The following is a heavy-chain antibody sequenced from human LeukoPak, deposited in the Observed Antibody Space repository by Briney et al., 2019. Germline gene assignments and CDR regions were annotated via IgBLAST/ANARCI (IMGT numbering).Heavy chain of an antibody. J-gene: IGHJ4*02. D-gene: IGHD3-10*02. Sequence: GGSLRLSCAASGFTVSTNYMSWVRQAPGKGLVWVSRINTDGSSTSYADSVKGRFTISRDNAKNTLYLQMNSLRAEDTAVYYCARGGLFAYYFDYWGQGTLVTVSS. CDR3: ARGGLFAYYFDY. CDR2: INTDGSST. CDR1: GFTVSTNY. V-gene: IGHV3-74*01.